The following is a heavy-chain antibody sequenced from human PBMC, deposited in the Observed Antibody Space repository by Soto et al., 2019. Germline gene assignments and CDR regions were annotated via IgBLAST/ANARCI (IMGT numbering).Heavy chain of an antibody. CDR2: ITSSSSHI. V-gene: IGHV3-21*01. J-gene: IGHJ4*02. CDR3: ARAPNPYSGTYYFDY. D-gene: IGHD4-4*01. CDR1: GFTFSTYS. Sequence: PGGSLRLSCVDSGFTFSTYSMNWVRQAPWKGLEWVSSITSSSSHIYYADSVKGRFTISRDNAKNSLYLQMNSLRAEDTAVYYCARAPNPYSGTYYFDYWGQGTPVTVSS.